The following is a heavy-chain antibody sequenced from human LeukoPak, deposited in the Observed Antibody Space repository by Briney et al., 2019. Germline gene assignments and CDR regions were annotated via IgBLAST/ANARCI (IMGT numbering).Heavy chain of an antibody. CDR2: ISNNGGYT. V-gene: IGHV3-23*01. CDR1: GFTFSSYD. CDR3: AKQLGYCSDGSCYFPY. Sequence: GGSLRLSCAASGFTFSSYDMSWVRQAPGKGLEWVSAISNNGGYTYYADSVQGRFTISRDNSKSTLCLQMNSLRAEDTAVYYCAKQLGYCSDGSCYFPYWSQGTLVTVSS. D-gene: IGHD2-15*01. J-gene: IGHJ4*02.